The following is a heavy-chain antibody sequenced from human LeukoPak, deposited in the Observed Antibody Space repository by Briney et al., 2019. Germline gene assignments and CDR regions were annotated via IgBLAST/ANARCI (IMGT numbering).Heavy chain of an antibody. CDR2: ISYDGSNK. CDR3: ASVHFDFPYSSSWYTGNWFDP. D-gene: IGHD6-13*01. Sequence: PGGSLRLSCAASGFTFSSYAMHWVRQAPGKGLEWVAVISYDGSNKYYADSVKGRFTISRDNSKNTLYLQMNSLRAEDTAVYYCASVHFDFPYSSSWYTGNWFDPWGQGTLVTVPS. J-gene: IGHJ5*02. CDR1: GFTFSSYA. V-gene: IGHV3-30*04.